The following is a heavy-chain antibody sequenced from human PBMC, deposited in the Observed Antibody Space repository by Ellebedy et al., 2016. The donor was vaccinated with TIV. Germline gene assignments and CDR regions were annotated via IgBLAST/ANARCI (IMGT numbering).Heavy chain of an antibody. V-gene: IGHV3-23*01. CDR2: ISNSGDTT. D-gene: IGHD6-13*01. CDR3: AKLAGISSWYAEY. Sequence: PGGSLRLSCAASGFTFSCCAMSWVRQAPGKGLEWVSVISNSGDTTYVDSVRGRFTISRDNSINTLYLQMNSLRADDTAIYYCAKLAGISSWYAEYWGQGTLVTVSS. CDR1: GFTFSCCA. J-gene: IGHJ4*02.